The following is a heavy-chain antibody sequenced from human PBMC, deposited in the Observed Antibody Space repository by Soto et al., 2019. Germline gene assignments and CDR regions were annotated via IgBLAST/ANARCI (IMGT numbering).Heavy chain of an antibody. V-gene: IGHV3-11*05. Sequence: GGSLRLSCAASGFTFSDYYMSWIRQAPGKGLEWVSYISSSSSYTNYADTVKGRFTISRDNAKNSLYLQMNSLRAEDTAVYYCARDHLPYYYGSGSYYKVPSDYGMDVWGQGTTVTVSS. CDR3: ARDHLPYYYGSGSYYKVPSDYGMDV. D-gene: IGHD3-10*01. CDR2: ISSSSSYT. CDR1: GFTFSDYY. J-gene: IGHJ6*02.